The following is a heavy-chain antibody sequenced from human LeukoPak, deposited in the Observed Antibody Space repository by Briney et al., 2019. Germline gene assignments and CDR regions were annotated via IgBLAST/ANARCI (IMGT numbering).Heavy chain of an antibody. CDR3: ARTGKFDS. CDR1: GFTFSNYW. V-gene: IGHV3-7*05. CDR2: IKTDGRET. J-gene: IGHJ5*01. Sequence: GGSLRLSCAASGFTFSNYWMNWVRQAPGKGLEWVSNIKTDGRETYYVDSVKGRFTISRDNDKNSVYLQMNSLRAEDTAIYYCARTGKFDSWGQGTLVAVSA.